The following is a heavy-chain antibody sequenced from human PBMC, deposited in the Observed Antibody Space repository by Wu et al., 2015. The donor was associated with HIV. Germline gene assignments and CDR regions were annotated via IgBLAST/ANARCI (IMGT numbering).Heavy chain of an antibody. CDR3: ASWTPDKIQSMNAFDI. CDR2: IIPIFGTA. CDR1: GGTFSSYA. D-gene: IGHD5-18*01. V-gene: IGHV1-69*12. J-gene: IGHJ3*02. Sequence: QVQLVQSGAGVKKPGSSVKVSCKASGGTFSSYAISWVRQAPGQGLEWMGGIIPIFGTANYAQKFQGRVTITADESTSTAYMELSSLRSEDTAVYYCASWTPDKIQSMNAFDIWGQGTMVTVSS.